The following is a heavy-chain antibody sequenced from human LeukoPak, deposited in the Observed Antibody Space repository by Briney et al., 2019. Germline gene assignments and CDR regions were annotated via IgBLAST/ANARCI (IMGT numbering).Heavy chain of an antibody. Sequence: GGSLRLSCGASGFTFSSHWMYWVRHAPGKGLVWVSCIKNDASRTIYADSVKGRFTISRDNAKNTLYLQMNSLRAEGTAVYYCARDNDYKIDYWGQGTLVTASS. D-gene: IGHD4-11*01. J-gene: IGHJ4*02. CDR3: ARDNDYKIDY. V-gene: IGHV3-74*01. CDR2: IKNDASRT. CDR1: GFTFSSHW.